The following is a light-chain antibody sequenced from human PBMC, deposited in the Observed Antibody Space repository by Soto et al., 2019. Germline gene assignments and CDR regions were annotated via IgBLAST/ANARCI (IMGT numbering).Light chain of an antibody. CDR3: QQSYSTPRT. V-gene: IGKV1-39*01. Sequence: DIQMTQSPSSLSASVGDRVTITCRASQSISSYLNWYQQKPGKAPNLLIYAASSLQSGVPSRFSGSGSGTDFTLTIRSLQPEDFATYYCQQSYSTPRTFGQGTKGQIK. J-gene: IGKJ1*01. CDR2: AAS. CDR1: QSISSY.